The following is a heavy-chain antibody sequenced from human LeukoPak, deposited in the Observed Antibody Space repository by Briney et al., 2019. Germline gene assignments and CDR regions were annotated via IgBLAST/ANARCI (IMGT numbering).Heavy chain of an antibody. Sequence: PGGSLRLTCTASGFTFNNYARHWVRQAPGKGLEWVSDISWNSGSIDYAASVKGRFTIARDNAKNSLYLQMNSLRGEDTALYYSPIAVDWLSSVGWFDRWGQGTLVTVSS. D-gene: IGHD3-9*01. J-gene: IGHJ5*02. CDR3: PIAVDWLSSVGWFDR. V-gene: IGHV3-9*01. CDR1: GFTFNNYA. CDR2: ISWNSGSI.